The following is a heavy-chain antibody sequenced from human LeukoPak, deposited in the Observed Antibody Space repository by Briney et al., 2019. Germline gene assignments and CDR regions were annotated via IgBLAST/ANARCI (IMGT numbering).Heavy chain of an antibody. CDR2: INAGNGNT. CDR1: GYTFTSYA. V-gene: IGHV1-3*01. J-gene: IGHJ4*02. D-gene: IGHD4-17*01. Sequence: ASVKVSCKASGYTFTSYATHWVRQAPGQRLEWMGWINAGNGNTKYSQKFQGRVTITRGTSASTAYMELSSLRSEDTAVYYCARFMTTVTLFDYWGQGTLVTVSS. CDR3: ARFMTTVTLFDY.